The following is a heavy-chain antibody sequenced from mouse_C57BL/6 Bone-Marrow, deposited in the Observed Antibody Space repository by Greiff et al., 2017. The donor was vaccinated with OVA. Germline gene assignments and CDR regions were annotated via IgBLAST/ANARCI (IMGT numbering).Heavy chain of an antibody. CDR1: GYTFTSYW. CDR3: ARKILTTVVATGAMDY. CDR2: IHPNSGST. V-gene: IGHV1-64*01. Sequence: QVQLQHPGAELVKPGASVKLSCKASGYTFTSYWMHWVKQRPGQGLEWIGMIHPNSGSTNYNEKFKSKATLTVDKSSSTAYMQLSSLTSEDSAVYYCARKILTTVVATGAMDYWGQGTSVTVSS. D-gene: IGHD1-1*01. J-gene: IGHJ4*01.